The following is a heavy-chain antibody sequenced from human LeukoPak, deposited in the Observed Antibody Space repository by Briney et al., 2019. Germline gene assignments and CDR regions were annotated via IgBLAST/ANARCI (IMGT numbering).Heavy chain of an antibody. V-gene: IGHV3-9*01. Sequence: PGGSLRLSCAASGFTFDDYAMYWVRQAPGKGLEWVSGISWNSGSIGYADSVKGRFTISRDNSKNTLYLQMNSLRAEDTAVYYCAKDLDDSSGYYFGWGQGTLVTVSS. CDR2: ISWNSGSI. CDR3: AKDLDDSSGYYFG. J-gene: IGHJ4*02. CDR1: GFTFDDYA. D-gene: IGHD3-22*01.